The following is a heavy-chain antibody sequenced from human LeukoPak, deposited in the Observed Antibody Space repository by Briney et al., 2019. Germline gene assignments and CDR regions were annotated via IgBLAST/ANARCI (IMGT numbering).Heavy chain of an antibody. D-gene: IGHD5-24*01. CDR3: AKTGTDDGYSIYFDH. CDR1: GLTFSRYA. Sequence: GGSLRLSCAASGLTFSRYAMSWVRQAPGKGLEWVSTISGSGGGTYNAASVKGRFTISRDNSQDTLYLQMNSLRAEDTAIYYCAKTGTDDGYSIYFDHWGQGTLVTVSS. V-gene: IGHV3-23*01. CDR2: ISGSGGGT. J-gene: IGHJ4*02.